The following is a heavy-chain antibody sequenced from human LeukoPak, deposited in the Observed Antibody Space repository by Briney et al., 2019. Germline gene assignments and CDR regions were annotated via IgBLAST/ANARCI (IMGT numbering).Heavy chain of an antibody. CDR2: INAGGSGT. CDR1: GFTFSSHW. V-gene: IGHV3-74*01. Sequence: PGGSLRLSCAASGFTFSSHWMHWVRQAPEKGLVGVAHINAGGSGTYYAASVKGRFTISRGNAKNTLYLQMHSLTAEDTAIYYCVRGALRDCSYTSCSRGNWFDPWGQGTLVTVSS. J-gene: IGHJ5*02. CDR3: VRGALRDCSYTSCSRGNWFDP. D-gene: IGHD2-2*01.